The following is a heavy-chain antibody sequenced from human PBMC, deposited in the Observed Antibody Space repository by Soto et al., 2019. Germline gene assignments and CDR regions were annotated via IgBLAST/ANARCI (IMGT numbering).Heavy chain of an antibody. CDR3: AEDTSPCYGSGSYLEN. CDR2: ISGSGGST. J-gene: IGHJ4*02. CDR1: GFTFSSYA. Sequence: EVQLVESGGGLVQPGGSLRLSCAASGFTFSSYAMSWVRQAPGKGLEWVSAISGSGGSTYYADSVKGRFTISRDNSKNTLYLQMNSLRAEDTAVYYCAEDTSPCYGSGSYLENWGQGTLVTLSS. D-gene: IGHD3-10*01. V-gene: IGHV3-23*04.